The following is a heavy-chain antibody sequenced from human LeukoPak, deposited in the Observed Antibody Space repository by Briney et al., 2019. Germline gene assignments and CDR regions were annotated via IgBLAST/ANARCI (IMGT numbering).Heavy chain of an antibody. CDR2: INHSGST. D-gene: IGHD2-8*02. CDR1: GGSFSGYY. J-gene: IGHJ4*02. V-gene: IGHV4-34*01. Sequence: SETLSLTCAVYGGSFSGYYWSWIRQPPGKGLEWIGEINHSGSTNYNPSLKSRVTISVDTSKNQFSLKLSSVTAADTAVYYCARATSTGDYFDYWGQGTLVTVSS. CDR3: ARATSTGDYFDY.